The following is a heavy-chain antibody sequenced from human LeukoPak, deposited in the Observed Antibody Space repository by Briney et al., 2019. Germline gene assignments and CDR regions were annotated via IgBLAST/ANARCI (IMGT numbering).Heavy chain of an antibody. Sequence: PSETLSLTCTVSGGSISSSNYYWSWIRQPPGKGLEWIGYIYYSGSTNYNPSLKSRVTISVDTSKNQFSLKLSSVTAADTAVYYCARDRQGVTWGQGTLVTVSS. CDR3: ARDRQGVT. CDR2: IYYSGST. D-gene: IGHD3-16*01. V-gene: IGHV4-61*01. J-gene: IGHJ5*02. CDR1: GGSISSSNYY.